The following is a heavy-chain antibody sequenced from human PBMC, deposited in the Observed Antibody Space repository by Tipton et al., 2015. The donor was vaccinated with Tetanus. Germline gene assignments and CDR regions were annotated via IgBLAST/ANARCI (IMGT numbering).Heavy chain of an antibody. CDR1: GFIFSSYG. D-gene: IGHD3-22*01. CDR3: AKDLEIVVTGTFDS. V-gene: IGHV3-30*18. J-gene: IGHJ4*02. CDR2: ITYDGKNQ. Sequence: SLRLSCAASGFIFSSYGMHWVRQAPGKGLEWLADITYDGKNQFYADSVKGRFTISRGQSKNMVFLQLNSLRAEDTAVYYCAKDLEIVVTGTFDSWGQGTLVTVSS.